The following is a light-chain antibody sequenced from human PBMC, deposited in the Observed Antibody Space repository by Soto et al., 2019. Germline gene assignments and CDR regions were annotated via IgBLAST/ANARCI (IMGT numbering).Light chain of an antibody. CDR1: QSVSSNY. V-gene: IGKV3-20*01. J-gene: IGKJ2*03. Sequence: EIVLTQSPGTLSLSPGERATLSCRASQSVSSNYLAWYQQKPGPAPRLLIYGASSRVTGIPDRFSGSGSGTDSALTISRLEPDDFAVFYCQQYGNSPYSFGQGTKLEIK. CDR2: GAS. CDR3: QQYGNSPYS.